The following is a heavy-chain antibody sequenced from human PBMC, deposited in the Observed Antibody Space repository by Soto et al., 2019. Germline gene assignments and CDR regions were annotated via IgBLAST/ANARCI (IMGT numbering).Heavy chain of an antibody. Sequence: QVQLVESGGGVVQPGRSLRLSCAASGFTFSSYGMLWVRQAPGKGLEWVAVISYDGSNKYYADSVKGRFTISRDNSKNTLYLQMNSLRAEDTAVYYCAKEVGVGGDYWGQGTLVTVSS. D-gene: IGHD1-26*01. CDR3: AKEVGVGGDY. CDR1: GFTFSSYG. CDR2: ISYDGSNK. J-gene: IGHJ4*02. V-gene: IGHV3-30*18.